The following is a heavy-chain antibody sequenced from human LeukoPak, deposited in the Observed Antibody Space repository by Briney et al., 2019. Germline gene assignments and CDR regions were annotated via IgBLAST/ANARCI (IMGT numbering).Heavy chain of an antibody. CDR1: GFTFDDYA. CDR2: ISWNSGSI. Sequence: GRSLRLSCAASGFTFDDYAMHWVRQAPGKGLEWVSGISWNSGSIGYADSVKGRFTISRDNAKNSLYLQMNSLRAEDTALYYCAKTDTAVVKGYFDYWGQGTLVTVSS. D-gene: IGHD5-18*01. CDR3: AKTDTAVVKGYFDY. V-gene: IGHV3-9*01. J-gene: IGHJ4*02.